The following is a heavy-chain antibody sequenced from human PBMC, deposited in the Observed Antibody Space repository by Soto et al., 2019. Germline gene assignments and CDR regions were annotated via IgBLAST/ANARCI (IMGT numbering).Heavy chain of an antibody. Sequence: GGSLRLSCTASGFTFGDYAMSWFRQAPGKGLEWVGFIRSKAYGGTTEYAASVKGRFTISRDDSKSMAYLQMNSLKTEDTAVYYCARGSTRRSIAARRAYYYYGMDVWGQGTTVTVSS. V-gene: IGHV3-49*03. CDR1: GFTFGDYA. CDR3: ARGSTRRSIAARRAYYYYGMDV. D-gene: IGHD6-6*01. J-gene: IGHJ6*02. CDR2: IRSKAYGGTT.